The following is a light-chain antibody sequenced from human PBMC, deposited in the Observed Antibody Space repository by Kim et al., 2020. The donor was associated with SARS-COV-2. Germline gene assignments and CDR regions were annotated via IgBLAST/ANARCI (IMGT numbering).Light chain of an antibody. CDR2: DVS. J-gene: IGLJ3*02. Sequence: QSALTQPASVSGSPGQSITISCTGTSSDVGGYNYVSWYQQHPGNATKLMIYDVSKRPSGVSNRFSGSKSGKPASLTISGLQAEDEADYYCSSYTSSSRVFGGGTQLTVL. CDR3: SSYTSSSRV. CDR1: SSDVGGYNY. V-gene: IGLV2-14*01.